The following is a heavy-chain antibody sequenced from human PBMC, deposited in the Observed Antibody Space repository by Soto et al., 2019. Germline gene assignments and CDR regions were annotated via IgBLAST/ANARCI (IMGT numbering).Heavy chain of an antibody. CDR1: GFTFSSYG. CDR3: AKTDGTTYYYYGMDV. J-gene: IGHJ6*02. Sequence: PGGSLRLSCAASGFTFSSYGMHWVRQAPGKGLEWVAVIWYDGSNKYYADSVKGRSTISRDNSKNTLYLQMNSLRAEDTAVYYCAKTDGTTYYYYGMDVWGQGTTVTV. CDR2: IWYDGSNK. D-gene: IGHD1-1*01. V-gene: IGHV3-33*06.